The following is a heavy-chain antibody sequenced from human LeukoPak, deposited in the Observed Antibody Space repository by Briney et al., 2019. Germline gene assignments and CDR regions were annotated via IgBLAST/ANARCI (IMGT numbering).Heavy chain of an antibody. CDR2: IWYDESRK. D-gene: IGHD2-2*01. J-gene: IGHJ4*02. Sequence: GGSLRLSCTTSGFTFRNYGMHWVRQAPGKGLEWVSVIWYDESRKYYADFVKGRFTISRDISKNTLYLQMNSLRAEDTAFYYCARDDCSTTSCLAYWGQGTLVTVSS. V-gene: IGHV3-33*01. CDR3: ARDDCSTTSCLAY. CDR1: GFTFRNYG.